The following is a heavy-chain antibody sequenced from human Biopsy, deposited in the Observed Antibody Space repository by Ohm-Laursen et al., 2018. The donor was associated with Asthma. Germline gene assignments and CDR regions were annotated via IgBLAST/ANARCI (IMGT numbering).Heavy chain of an antibody. J-gene: IGHJ6*02. D-gene: IGHD3-10*01. CDR3: ARPSPNGDILYYYYHMDV. Sequence: SSVKVSCKAPGGMFGNYAISWVRQAPGLGLEWMGGISPIFGSSNYAQRFQGRVTITADIFTRTVYMELSGLRFDDTAIYYCARPSPNGDILYYYYHMDVWGQGTTVIVSS. V-gene: IGHV1-69*06. CDR1: GGMFGNYA. CDR2: ISPIFGSS.